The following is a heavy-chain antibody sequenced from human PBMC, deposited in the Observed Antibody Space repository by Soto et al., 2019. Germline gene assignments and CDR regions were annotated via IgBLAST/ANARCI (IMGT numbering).Heavy chain of an antibody. V-gene: IGHV1-2*04. D-gene: IGHD4-17*01. Sequence: GASVKVSCKASGYTFTGYYMHWVRQAPGQGLEWMGWINPNSGGTNYAQKFQGWVTMTRDTSISTAYMELSRLRSDDTAVYYCARDMQMTTVTPGVFGSVIIWGQGTLVTVPS. CDR3: ARDMQMTTVTPGVFGSVII. CDR1: GYTFTGYY. J-gene: IGHJ4*02. CDR2: INPNSGGT.